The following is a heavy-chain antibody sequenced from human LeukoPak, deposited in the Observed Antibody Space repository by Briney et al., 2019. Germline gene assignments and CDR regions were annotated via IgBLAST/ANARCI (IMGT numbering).Heavy chain of an antibody. Sequence: GGSLRLSCAASRFTFNNYAMSWVRQAPGKGLEWVSVISGSGGSTYYADSVKGRFTISRDNSKNTLYLQMNSLRAEDTAVYYCAKDSRGGAGTTAYWGQGTLVTVSS. J-gene: IGHJ4*02. CDR2: ISGSGGST. D-gene: IGHD6-19*01. V-gene: IGHV3-23*01. CDR1: RFTFNNYA. CDR3: AKDSRGGAGTTAY.